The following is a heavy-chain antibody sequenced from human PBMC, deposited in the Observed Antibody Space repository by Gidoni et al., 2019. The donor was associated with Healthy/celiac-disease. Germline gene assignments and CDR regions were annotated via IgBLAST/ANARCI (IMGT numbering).Heavy chain of an antibody. CDR2: IIPIFGTA. CDR1: GGTFSSYA. Sequence: QVQLVQSGAEVKKPGSSVKVSCKASGGTFSSYAISWVRQAPGQGLEWMGGIIPIFGTANYAQKFQGRVTITADESTSTAYMELSSLRSEDTAVYYCARIPLDTAMVHGGRWRTGRAFDIWGQGTMVTVSS. CDR3: ARIPLDTAMVHGGRWRTGRAFDI. V-gene: IGHV1-69*01. D-gene: IGHD5-18*01. J-gene: IGHJ3*02.